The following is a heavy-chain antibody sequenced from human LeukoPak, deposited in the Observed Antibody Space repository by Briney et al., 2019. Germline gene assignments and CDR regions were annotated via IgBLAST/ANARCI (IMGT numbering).Heavy chain of an antibody. CDR1: GFTFSSYE. CDR3: AREKLSFFDSSGYFDH. D-gene: IGHD3-22*01. J-gene: IGHJ4*02. V-gene: IGHV3-48*03. CDR2: ISSSGSAI. Sequence: WGSLRLSCAASGFTFSSYEMNWVRQAPGKGLEWVSFISSSGSAIHYADSVRGRFTISRDNAKNSLFLQMSRLRAEDTAVYYCAREKLSFFDSSGYFDHWGQGTLVTVSS.